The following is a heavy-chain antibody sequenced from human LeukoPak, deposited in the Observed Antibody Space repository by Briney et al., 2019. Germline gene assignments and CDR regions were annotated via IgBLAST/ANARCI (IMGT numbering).Heavy chain of an antibody. Sequence: GGSLRLSCAASGFTFNSYAMSWVRQASGKGLEWVSGISGGGDNTYYADSVKGRFTISRDTSKNMVYLEMISLRAEDTAVYYCAKVGPGAARDYWGQGTLVTVSS. D-gene: IGHD2-15*01. CDR3: AKVGPGAARDY. CDR1: GFTFNSYA. CDR2: ISGGGDNT. V-gene: IGHV3-23*01. J-gene: IGHJ4*02.